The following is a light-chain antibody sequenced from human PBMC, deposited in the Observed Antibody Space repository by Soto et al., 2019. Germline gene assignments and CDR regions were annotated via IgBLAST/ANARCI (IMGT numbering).Light chain of an antibody. V-gene: IGLV2-14*03. CDR3: SSFTSNRIYV. CDR1: HNDIGTYDY. CDR2: GVT. Sequence: QSVLAQPASVSGSPGQSITISCTGNHNDIGTYDYVSWYQQHPGKAPRLLIYGVTTRPSGISGRFSASTSGLTASLTISGLQPEDEADYYCSSFTSNRIYVFGPGTKVTVL. J-gene: IGLJ1*01.